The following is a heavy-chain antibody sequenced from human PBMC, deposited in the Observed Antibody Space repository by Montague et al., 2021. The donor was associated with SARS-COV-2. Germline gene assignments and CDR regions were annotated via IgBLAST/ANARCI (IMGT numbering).Heavy chain of an antibody. CDR2: TYYRSRWSN. V-gene: IGHV6-1*01. J-gene: IGHJ6*02. CDR3: ARGRTVTTFYYYYYYGMDV. CDR1: GDSVSSNSAT. D-gene: IGHD4-17*01. Sequence: CAISGDSVSSNSATWHWIRQSPSRGLEWLGRTYYRSRWSNDYAVSVRSRIIINPDTSTNQFSLQLSSVTAADTAVYYCARGRTVTTFYYYYYYGMDVWGQGTTVTVSS.